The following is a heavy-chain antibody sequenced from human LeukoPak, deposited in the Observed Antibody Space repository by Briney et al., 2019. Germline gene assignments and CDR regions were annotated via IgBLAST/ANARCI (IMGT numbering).Heavy chain of an antibody. Sequence: GGSLRLSCAASGFPFSGYLMNWVRQSPGKGLEWVATIKQDGSEIYYVDSVKGRFTISRDNAKNSLFLQMNNLRAEDTAVYYCARDNRGGSYSGYWGQGTLVTVSS. D-gene: IGHD1-26*01. J-gene: IGHJ4*02. V-gene: IGHV3-7*01. CDR2: IKQDGSEI. CDR1: GFPFSGYL. CDR3: ARDNRGGSYSGY.